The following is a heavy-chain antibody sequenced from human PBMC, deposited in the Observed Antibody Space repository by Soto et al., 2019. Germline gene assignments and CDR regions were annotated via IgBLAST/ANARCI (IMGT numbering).Heavy chain of an antibody. D-gene: IGHD3-10*01. J-gene: IGHJ6*02. Sequence: QVQLQESGPGLVKPSETLSLTCTVSGVSISSYYWSWIRQPPGKGLEWIGYVYYSESTKHNPCLKSRVTISIDTSKNQFSLNLSAVTAAYTAVYYCARVTPYGSGSYYNAGGMDVWGQGTTVTVSS. CDR1: GVSISSYY. CDR3: ARVTPYGSGSYYNAGGMDV. V-gene: IGHV4-59*01. CDR2: VYYSEST.